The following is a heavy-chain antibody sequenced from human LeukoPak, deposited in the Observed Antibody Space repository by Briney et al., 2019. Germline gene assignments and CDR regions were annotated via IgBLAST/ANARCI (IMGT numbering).Heavy chain of an antibody. CDR1: GLTLDRYA. Sequence: GRSLRLSCVASGLTLDRYATHWVRQGPGKGLEWVAGFSLDTDRIDYADSVRGRFTVSKDDAKKTLYLQMNNLRTEDTALYYCTKDITPGGADVWGQGTTVTVSS. CDR2: FSLDTDRI. D-gene: IGHD3-10*01. CDR3: TKDITPGGADV. J-gene: IGHJ6*02. V-gene: IGHV3-9*01.